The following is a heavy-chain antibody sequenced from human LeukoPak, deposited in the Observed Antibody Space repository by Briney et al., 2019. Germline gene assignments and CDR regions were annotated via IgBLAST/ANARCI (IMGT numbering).Heavy chain of an antibody. CDR1: AFTFSSYW. Sequence: SLRLSCAASAFTFSSYWMSWVRQAPGKGLEWVANIKEDGSEQYYVDSLKGGFTISRDNAKNSLYLQMNSLRAEDTAVYYCVRDSYSRDLDYWGQGTLVTVSS. CDR3: VRDSYSRDLDY. J-gene: IGHJ4*02. D-gene: IGHD3-22*01. CDR2: IKEDGSEQ. V-gene: IGHV3-7*01.